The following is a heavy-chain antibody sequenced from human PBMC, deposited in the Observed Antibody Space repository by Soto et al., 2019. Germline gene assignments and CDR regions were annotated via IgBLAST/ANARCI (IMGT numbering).Heavy chain of an antibody. V-gene: IGHV4-59*01. CDR2: IYYSGST. D-gene: IGHD4-17*01. Sequence: SETLSLTCTVSGGSISSYYWSWIRQPPGKGLEWIGYIYYSGSTNYNPPLKSRVTISVDTSKNQFSLKLSSVTAADTAVYYCARTVTEYYYYYGMDVWGQGTTVTVSS. J-gene: IGHJ6*02. CDR1: GGSISSYY. CDR3: ARTVTEYYYYYGMDV.